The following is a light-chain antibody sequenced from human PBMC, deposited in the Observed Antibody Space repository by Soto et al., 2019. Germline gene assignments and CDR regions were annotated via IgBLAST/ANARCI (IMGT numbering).Light chain of an antibody. Sequence: EIVMTQSPATLSVSPGERATLSCRASQSVSSNLAWYQQKPGQAPRLLIYGASTRATGIPARFSGSGSGTDFTLTISSPQSEDFSVYYCQQYNTWAPITFGQATRLEIK. CDR3: QQYNTWAPIT. CDR1: QSVSSN. V-gene: IGKV3-15*01. J-gene: IGKJ5*01. CDR2: GAS.